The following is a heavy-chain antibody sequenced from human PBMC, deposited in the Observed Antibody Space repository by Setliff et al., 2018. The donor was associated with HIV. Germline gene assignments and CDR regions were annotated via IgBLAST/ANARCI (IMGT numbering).Heavy chain of an antibody. CDR3: ARGGDGYNPGGGTFDH. V-gene: IGHV4-38-2*02. CDR2: IHQSGST. Sequence: SETLSLTCTVSGYSISSGYYWGWLRQPPGKGLEWIGSIHQSGSTYYNPSLTSRVTISVDTSKNQFSLKLNSVTAADTAVYYCARGGDGYNPGGGTFDHWGQGTLVTVSS. CDR1: GYSISSGYY. J-gene: IGHJ4*02. D-gene: IGHD1-1*01.